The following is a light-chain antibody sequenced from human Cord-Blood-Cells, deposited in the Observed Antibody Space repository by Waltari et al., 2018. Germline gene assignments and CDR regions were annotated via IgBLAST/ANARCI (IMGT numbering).Light chain of an antibody. CDR1: SSDVGSYNL. J-gene: IGLJ3*02. CDR2: EGS. V-gene: IGLV2-23*01. CDR3: CSYAGSSTWV. Sequence: QSALTQPASVSGSPGQSITIPCTGTSSDVGSYNLVPWYQQHPAKAPKLMIYEGSKRPSGVSNRFSGSKSGNTASLTISGLQAEDEADYYCCSYAGSSTWVFGGGTKLTVL.